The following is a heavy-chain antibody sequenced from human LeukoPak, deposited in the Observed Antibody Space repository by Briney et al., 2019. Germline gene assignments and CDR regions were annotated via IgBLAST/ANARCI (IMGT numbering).Heavy chain of an antibody. D-gene: IGHD2-15*01. J-gene: IGHJ3*02. Sequence: PSGTLSLTCAVSGGSISSSNWWSWVRQPPGKGLEWIGEIYHSGSTNYNPSLKSRVTISVDKSKNQFSLKLSSVTAADTAVYYCARAGIGVVVVAATLRGAFDIWGQGTMVTVSS. CDR3: ARAGIGVVVVAATLRGAFDI. CDR2: IYHSGST. CDR1: GGSISSSNW. V-gene: IGHV4-4*02.